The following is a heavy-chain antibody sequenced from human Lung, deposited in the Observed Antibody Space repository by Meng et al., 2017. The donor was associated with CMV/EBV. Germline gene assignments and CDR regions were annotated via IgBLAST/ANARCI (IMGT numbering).Heavy chain of an antibody. Sequence: ERKENGQGKEWKGRKREKKGKKKKTKKKKGRVNMKTDTSKRTDYMELRSLRSDDTAVYYCARDREESGSHLEVGADSWGQGTLVTVSS. D-gene: IGHD1-26*01. CDR2: KREKKGKK. J-gene: IGHJ4*02. V-gene: IGHV1-18*01. CDR3: ARDREESGSHLEVGADS.